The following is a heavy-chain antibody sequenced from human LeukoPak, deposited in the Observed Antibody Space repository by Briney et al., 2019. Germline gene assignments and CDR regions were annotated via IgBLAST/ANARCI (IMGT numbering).Heavy chain of an antibody. CDR2: IYHSGST. CDR3: ARDDTGVIRGIRFHY. Sequence: PSETLSLTCAVSGASISSGYWWSWVRQPPGKGLEWIGEIYHSGSTNHDPSLKSRVTISVDKSKSQFSLNLSSVTAADTAVYYCARDDTGVIRGIRFHYWGQGTLVTVSS. V-gene: IGHV4-4*02. J-gene: IGHJ4*02. D-gene: IGHD3-10*01. CDR1: GASISSGYW.